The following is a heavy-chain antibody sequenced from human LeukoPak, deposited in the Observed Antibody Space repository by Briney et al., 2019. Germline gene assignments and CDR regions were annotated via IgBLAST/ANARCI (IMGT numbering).Heavy chain of an antibody. CDR3: ARVSGGTYPDY. V-gene: IGHV4-59*01. Sequence: ASETLSLTCTVSGVSISSYYWSWIRQPPGKGLEWIGYIYYSGSTNYNPSLKSRVTISVDTSKNQFSLKLSSVTAADTAVYYCARVSGGTYPDYWGQGTLVTVSP. CDR2: IYYSGST. CDR1: GVSISSYY. J-gene: IGHJ4*02. D-gene: IGHD1-26*01.